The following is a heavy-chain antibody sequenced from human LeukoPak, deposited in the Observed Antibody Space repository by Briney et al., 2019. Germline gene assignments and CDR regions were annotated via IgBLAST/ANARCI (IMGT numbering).Heavy chain of an antibody. CDR2: MNPNSGNT. J-gene: IGHJ5*02. Sequence: ASVKVSCKASGYTFTSYDINWVRQATGQGLEWMGWMNPNSGNTGYAQKFQGRVTMTRNTSISTAYMELSRLRSDDTAVYYCAREGGQGIAVATTNRPPWFDPWGQGTLVTVSS. CDR1: GYTFTSYD. D-gene: IGHD6-19*01. V-gene: IGHV1-8*01. CDR3: AREGGQGIAVATTNRPPWFDP.